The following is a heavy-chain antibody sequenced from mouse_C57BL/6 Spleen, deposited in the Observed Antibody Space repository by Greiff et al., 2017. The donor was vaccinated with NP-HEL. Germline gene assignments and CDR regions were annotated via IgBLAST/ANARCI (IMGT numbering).Heavy chain of an antibody. J-gene: IGHJ4*01. CDR1: GFTFTDYY. D-gene: IGHD2-12*01. Sequence: EVQVVESGGGLVQPGGSLSPSCAASGFTFTDYYMRWVRQPPGKALEWLGFIRNKANGYTTEYSASVKGRFTISRDNSHSILYLQMNALRAEDSATDYCARCAVDIYDGGDAMDYWGQGTSVTVSS. V-gene: IGHV7-3*01. CDR3: ARCAVDIYDGGDAMDY. CDR2: IRNKANGYTT.